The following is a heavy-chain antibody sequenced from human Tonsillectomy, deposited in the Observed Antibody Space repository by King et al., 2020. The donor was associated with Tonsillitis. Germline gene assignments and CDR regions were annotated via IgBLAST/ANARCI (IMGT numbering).Heavy chain of an antibody. Sequence: VQLVDSGGGLVQPGGSLRLSCAASGVTFRMDSLNWGLQVQGKGREGVLIRRSGGRNFYYADSVMGRFTIFGDSANNSLYVQMHRLRAEDTAVYYCARESPQYGMDVWGQGTAVTVSS. V-gene: IGHV3-48*01. CDR1: GVTFRMDS. J-gene: IGHJ6*02. CDR2: RRSGGRNF. CDR3: ARESPQYGMDV.